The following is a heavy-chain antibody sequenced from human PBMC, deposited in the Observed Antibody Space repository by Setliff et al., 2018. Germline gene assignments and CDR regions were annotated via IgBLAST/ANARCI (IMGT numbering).Heavy chain of an antibody. J-gene: IGHJ4*02. Sequence: PSETLSLTCTVSGDPISGTYYWSWIRQPPGKALEFIGYVYYTGTANYDPSLKSRVTMSVDTSKNQFSLKLSSVTAADTAVYYCAREKADYSDSGGYHGGFYFDSWGQGALVTVSS. CDR3: AREKADYSDSGGYHGGFYFDS. D-gene: IGHD3-22*01. CDR2: VYYTGTA. CDR1: GDPISGTYY. V-gene: IGHV4-59*12.